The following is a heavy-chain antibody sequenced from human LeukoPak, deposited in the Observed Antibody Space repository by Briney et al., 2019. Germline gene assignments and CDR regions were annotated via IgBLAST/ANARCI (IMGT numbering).Heavy chain of an antibody. CDR1: GFTFSSYG. Sequence: GGSLRLSCAASGFTFSSYGMHWVRQTPGKGLEWVAFIRYDGSNKYYADSVKGRFTISRDNSKNTLYLQMNSLRAEDTAVYYCAKGRIVLRYFDWLPPTNWGQGTLVTVSS. CDR3: AKGRIVLRYFDWLPPTN. CDR2: IRYDGSNK. V-gene: IGHV3-30*02. D-gene: IGHD3-9*01. J-gene: IGHJ4*02.